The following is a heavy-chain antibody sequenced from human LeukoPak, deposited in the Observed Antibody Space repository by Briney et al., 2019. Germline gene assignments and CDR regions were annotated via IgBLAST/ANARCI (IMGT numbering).Heavy chain of an antibody. CDR3: ARVTGYVMEDYFDY. D-gene: IGHD6-13*01. Sequence: GGSLRLSCAASGFTFSGSAMHWVRQASGKGLEWVGRIRSKANSYATAYAASVKGRFTISRDDSKNTAYLQMNSLKTEDTAVYYCARVTGYVMEDYFDYWGQGTLVTVSS. CDR2: IRSKANSYAT. V-gene: IGHV3-73*01. CDR1: GFTFSGSA. J-gene: IGHJ4*02.